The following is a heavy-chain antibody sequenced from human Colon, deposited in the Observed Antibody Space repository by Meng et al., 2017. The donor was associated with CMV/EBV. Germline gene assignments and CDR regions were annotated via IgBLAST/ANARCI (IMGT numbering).Heavy chain of an antibody. CDR3: ARGGDGGLDY. D-gene: IGHD3-16*01. CDR1: GFGFGQLW. Sequence: EVQLVESGGGLVQPGGSMILSCAASGFGFGQLWMHWVRQAPGKGLVWVSYINGDGSDTHYADSVKGRFTISRDNAKNTLYLQVNSLTSEDTAMYYCARGGDGGLDYWGQGTLVTVSS. J-gene: IGHJ4*02. CDR2: INGDGSDT. V-gene: IGHV3-74*01.